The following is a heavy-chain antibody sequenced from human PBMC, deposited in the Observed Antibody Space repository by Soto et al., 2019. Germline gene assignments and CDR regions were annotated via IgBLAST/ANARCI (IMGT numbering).Heavy chain of an antibody. CDR3: ARGTTTRGNYYYGMDV. Sequence: EVQLVESGGGLVQPGGSLRLSCAASGFNFSNYWMHWVRQAPGKGLVWVSRMNSAGNSINYADSVKGRFTISRDNAKNTLYLQMHSLRVEYTAVYFCARGTTTRGNYYYGMDVWGQGTAVTVSS. J-gene: IGHJ6*02. V-gene: IGHV3-74*01. D-gene: IGHD4-4*01. CDR2: MNSAGNSI. CDR1: GFNFSNYW.